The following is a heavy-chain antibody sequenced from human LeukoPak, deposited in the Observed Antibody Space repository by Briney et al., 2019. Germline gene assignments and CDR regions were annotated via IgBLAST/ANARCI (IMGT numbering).Heavy chain of an antibody. CDR2: ISGSSAST. V-gene: IGHV3-23*01. Sequence: GGSLRLSCAASGFTFSRYAMSWVGQAPGKGLGWGSAISGSSASTYYADSVKGRFTISRDNSKNTLYLQMNSPRAEDTAVYYLAPSLAYFDYWGQVTLVTVSS. CDR1: GFTFSRYA. CDR3: APSLAYFDY. J-gene: IGHJ4*02. D-gene: IGHD6-13*01.